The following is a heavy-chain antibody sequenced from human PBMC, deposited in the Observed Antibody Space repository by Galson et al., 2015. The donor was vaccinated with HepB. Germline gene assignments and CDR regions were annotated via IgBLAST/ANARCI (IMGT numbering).Heavy chain of an antibody. J-gene: IGHJ5*02. V-gene: IGHV1-69*02. Sequence: SVKVSCKASGGTFSSYTISWVRQAPGQGLEWMGRIIPILGIANYAQKFQGRVTITADKSTSTAYMELSSLRSEDTAVYYCARAPEYSSSSGSWFDPWGQGTLVTVSS. CDR3: ARAPEYSSSSGSWFDP. CDR2: IIPILGIA. CDR1: GGTFSSYT. D-gene: IGHD6-6*01.